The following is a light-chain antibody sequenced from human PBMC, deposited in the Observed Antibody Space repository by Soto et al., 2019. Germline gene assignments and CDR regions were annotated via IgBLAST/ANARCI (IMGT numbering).Light chain of an antibody. V-gene: IGLV2-11*01. J-gene: IGLJ2*01. Sequence: QSALTQPRSVSGSPGESVTISCSGTSSDVGSYNYVSWYQQYPGKAPKVMIYDVSERPSEVPVRFSGSKSGNTASLTISGLQAEDEAEYFCCSYSGSDSLLFGGRTKLTVL. CDR1: SSDVGSYNY. CDR2: DVS. CDR3: CSYSGSDSLL.